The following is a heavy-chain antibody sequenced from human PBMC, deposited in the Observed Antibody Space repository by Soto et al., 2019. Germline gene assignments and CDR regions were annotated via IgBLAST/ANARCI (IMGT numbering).Heavy chain of an antibody. V-gene: IGHV3-30*03. CDR3: ARFYYDSSGYLPSPYYYYYGMDV. CDR2: ISQDGSHK. Sequence: PGGSLRLSCAASGFTFSNYGMHWVRQAPGKGLEWVAVISQDGSHKYYADSVKGRFTISRDNSKNTLYLQMNSLRAEDTAVYYCARFYYDSSGYLPSPYYYYYGMDVWGQGTTVPVSS. CDR1: GFTFSNYG. J-gene: IGHJ6*02. D-gene: IGHD3-22*01.